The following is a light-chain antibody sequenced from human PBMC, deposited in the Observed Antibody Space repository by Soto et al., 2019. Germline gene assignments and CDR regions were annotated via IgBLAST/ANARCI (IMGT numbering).Light chain of an antibody. V-gene: IGKV1-39*01. CDR2: TAS. CDR3: QQSYRTPYT. Sequence: DIQMTQSPSSLSASVGDRVTITCRASQNINRHLNWYQQKPGKAPKLVIYTASNLQSGVPSTFSGSGSVTDFTLTISSLQPGDSATYYCQQSYRTPYTFGQGTKLEIK. J-gene: IGKJ2*01. CDR1: QNINRH.